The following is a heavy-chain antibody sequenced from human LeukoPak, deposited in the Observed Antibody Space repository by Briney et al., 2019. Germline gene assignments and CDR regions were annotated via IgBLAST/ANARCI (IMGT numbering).Heavy chain of an antibody. CDR3: TREGPGSPPLHYFDY. J-gene: IGHJ4*02. CDR2: ISSSSSYI. CDR1: GFTFSSYS. D-gene: IGHD1-26*01. Sequence: PGGSLRLSCAASGFTFSSYSMNWVRQAPGKGLEGVSSISSSSSYIYYADSVKGRFTISRDNAKNSLYLQMNSLRAEDTAFYYCTREGPGSPPLHYFDYWGQGTLVTVSS. V-gene: IGHV3-21*01.